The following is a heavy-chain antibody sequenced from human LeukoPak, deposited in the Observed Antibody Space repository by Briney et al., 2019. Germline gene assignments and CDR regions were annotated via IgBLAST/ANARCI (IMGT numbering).Heavy chain of an antibody. D-gene: IGHD4-17*01. CDR2: IKQDGSEK. Sequence: GGSLRLSCAASGFTFSSYWMSWLRQAPGKGLEGVANIKQDGSEKYYVDSVRGRFTISRDNAKNSLYLQMNSLRAEDTAVYFCARGGHYGDYGWYYFDYWGQGTLVTVSS. CDR1: GFTFSSYW. V-gene: IGHV3-7*01. J-gene: IGHJ4*02. CDR3: ARGGHYGDYGWYYFDY.